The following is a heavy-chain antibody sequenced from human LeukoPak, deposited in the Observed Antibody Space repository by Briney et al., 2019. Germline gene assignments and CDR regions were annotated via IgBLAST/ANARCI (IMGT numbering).Heavy chain of an antibody. Sequence: PSETLSLTCTVSGGSISSYYWSWIRQPPGKGLEWIGYIYYSGSTNYNPSLKSRVTISVDTSKNQFSLKLSSVTAADTAVYYCARRVSVVRAFDIWGQGTMDTVSS. J-gene: IGHJ3*02. CDR2: IYYSGST. CDR3: ARRVSVVRAFDI. V-gene: IGHV4-59*01. D-gene: IGHD3-10*01. CDR1: GGSISSYY.